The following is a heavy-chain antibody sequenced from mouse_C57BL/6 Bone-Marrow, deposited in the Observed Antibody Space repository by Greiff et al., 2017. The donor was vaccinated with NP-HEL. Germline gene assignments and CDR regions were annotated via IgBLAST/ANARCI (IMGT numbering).Heavy chain of an antibody. D-gene: IGHD3-2*02. CDR3: TRDQGSSGSSYYFDY. CDR1: GFTFSDAW. V-gene: IGHV6-6*01. Sequence: EVKLMESGGGLVQPGGSMKLSCAASGFTFSDAWMDWVRQSPEKGLEWVAEIRNKANNHATYYAESVKGRFTISRDDSKSSVYLQMNSLRAEDTGIYYCTRDQGSSGSSYYFDYWGQGTTLTVSS. CDR2: IRNKANNHAT. J-gene: IGHJ2*01.